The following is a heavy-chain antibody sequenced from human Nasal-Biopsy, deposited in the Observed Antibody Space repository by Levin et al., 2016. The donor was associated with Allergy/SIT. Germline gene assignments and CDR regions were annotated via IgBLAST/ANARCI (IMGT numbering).Heavy chain of an antibody. CDR2: IRSRTYGGTA. CDR3: TRREYAAKGGNWFDH. Sequence: GESLKISCTASGFSFVDYGMVWVRQAPGKGLEWVGVIRSRTYGGTAEYAASVRGRFTVSRDDSKNIAYLQMNSLKTEDTAVYYCTRREYAAKGGNWFDHWGQGILVTVSS. J-gene: IGHJ5*02. D-gene: IGHD4/OR15-4a*01. CDR1: GFSFVDYG. V-gene: IGHV3-49*04.